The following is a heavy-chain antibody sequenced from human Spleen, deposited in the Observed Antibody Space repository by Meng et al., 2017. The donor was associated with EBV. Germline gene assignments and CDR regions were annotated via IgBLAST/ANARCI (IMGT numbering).Heavy chain of an antibody. D-gene: IGHD2/OR15-2a*01. CDR1: GGYFNDYY. Sequence: RWGEGLLKPSKPLAVTGAGYGGYFNDYYWTGIRQPPGKGLKRVGEINHSGITNYTPSLKSRVTISVDTSKNQFSLKLSSVTAADTAVYYCARAGSFLGIIDSWGQGTLVTVPS. J-gene: IGHJ5*01. CDR3: ARAGSFLGIIDS. CDR2: INHSGIT. V-gene: IGHV4-34*01.